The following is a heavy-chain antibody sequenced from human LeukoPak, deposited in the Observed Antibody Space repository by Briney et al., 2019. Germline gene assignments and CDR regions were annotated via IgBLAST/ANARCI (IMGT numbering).Heavy chain of an antibody. D-gene: IGHD3-22*01. CDR2: ISAYNGNT. CDR3: ARVIREIVVVIEAYYYYYMDV. Sequence: ASVKVSCKASGYTFTSYGISWVRQAPGQGLEWMGWISAYNGNTNYAQKLQGRVTMTTDTSTSTAYMELRSLRSDDTAVYYCARVIREIVVVIEAYYYYYMDVWGKGTTVTISS. CDR1: GYTFTSYG. J-gene: IGHJ6*03. V-gene: IGHV1-18*01.